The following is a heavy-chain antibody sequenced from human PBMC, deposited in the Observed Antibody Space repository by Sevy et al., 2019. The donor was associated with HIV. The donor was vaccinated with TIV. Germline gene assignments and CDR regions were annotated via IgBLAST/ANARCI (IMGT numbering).Heavy chain of an antibody. D-gene: IGHD3-10*01. CDR3: ARAGLSGSYNNYFDY. CDR1: GFTFSSYS. CDR2: ISSSNSTI. V-gene: IGHV3-48*02. J-gene: IGHJ4*02. Sequence: GGSLRLSCAASGFTFSSYSMNWVRQAPGKGLEWVSYISSSNSTIYYADSVKGRFTISRKNAKNSLYLQMNSLRDEDTAVYYCARAGLSGSYNNYFDYWGQGTLVTVSS.